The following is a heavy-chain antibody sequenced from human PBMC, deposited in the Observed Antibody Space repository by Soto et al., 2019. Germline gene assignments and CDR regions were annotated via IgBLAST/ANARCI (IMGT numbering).Heavy chain of an antibody. D-gene: IGHD6-19*01. J-gene: IGHJ4*02. Sequence: QITLKESGPTLVKPTKPLTLTCTFPGFSLTTSGGGWAWIRQPPGKALEWLALIYWDDDKRYSPSLKSRLTITKDTSKNQVVLTMTNMDPVDTATYYCAQTGYSSGWYPWYFDYWGQGTLVTVSS. CDR1: GFSLTTSGGG. CDR2: IYWDDDK. CDR3: AQTGYSSGWYPWYFDY. V-gene: IGHV2-5*02.